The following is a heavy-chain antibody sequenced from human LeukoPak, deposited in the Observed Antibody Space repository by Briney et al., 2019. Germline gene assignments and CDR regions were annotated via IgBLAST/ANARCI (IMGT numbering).Heavy chain of an antibody. D-gene: IGHD2/OR15-2a*01. CDR3: ARPDYFASHD. J-gene: IGHJ4*02. Sequence: HGESLKISCKGSGYSFTNYWIGWVRQMPGKGLEWMAIIYPDDSRTKYSPSFQGQVTISADRSINTAYLQWSSLRASDTAMYYCARPDYFASHDWGQGTLVTVSS. CDR2: IYPDDSRT. V-gene: IGHV5-51*01. CDR1: GYSFTNYW.